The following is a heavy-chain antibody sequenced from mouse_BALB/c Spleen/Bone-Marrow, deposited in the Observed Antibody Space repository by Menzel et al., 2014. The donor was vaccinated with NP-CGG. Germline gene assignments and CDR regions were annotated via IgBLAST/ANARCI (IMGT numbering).Heavy chain of an antibody. D-gene: IGHD1-1*01. CDR3: ARRGTYGSSPYDYAMDY. CDR2: IDPYYGGT. CDR1: GYSFTGYN. Sequence: VQLQQSGPELEKPGASVKIPCKASGYSFTGYNMNWVKQSNGKSLEWIGNIDPYYGGTSYNQKFKGKATLTVDKSSSTTYMQLKSLTSEGSAVYYCARRGTYGSSPYDYAMDYWGQGTSVTVSS. V-gene: IGHV1-39*01. J-gene: IGHJ4*01.